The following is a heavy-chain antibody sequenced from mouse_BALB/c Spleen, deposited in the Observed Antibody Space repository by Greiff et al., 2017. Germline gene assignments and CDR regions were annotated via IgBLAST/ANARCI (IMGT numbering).Heavy chain of an antibody. CDR3: TREEGYDESAWFAY. CDR2: IYPSDSYT. D-gene: IGHD2-14*01. Sequence: QVQLQQPGAELVRPGASVKLSCKASGYTFTSYWINWVKQRPGQGLEWIGNIYPSDSYTNYNQKFKDKATLTVDKSSSTAYMQLSSPTSEDSAVYYCTREEGYDESAWFAYWGQGTLVTVSA. J-gene: IGHJ3*01. CDR1: GYTFTSYW. V-gene: IGHV1-69*02.